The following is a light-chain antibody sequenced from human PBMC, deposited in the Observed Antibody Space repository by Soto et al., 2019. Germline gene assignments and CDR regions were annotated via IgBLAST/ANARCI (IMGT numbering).Light chain of an antibody. V-gene: IGKV1-5*01. J-gene: IGKJ4*01. CDR1: QSISSW. CDR3: QQYNSSPLT. CDR2: EGS. Sequence: DIQMTQSPSTLSASIGDTVTITCRANQSISSWLAWYQQKPGKAPKLLISEGSSLESGVPSRFSGSRSGTEFTLTISSLQPDDLATYYCQQYNSSPLTFGGGTKVEIK.